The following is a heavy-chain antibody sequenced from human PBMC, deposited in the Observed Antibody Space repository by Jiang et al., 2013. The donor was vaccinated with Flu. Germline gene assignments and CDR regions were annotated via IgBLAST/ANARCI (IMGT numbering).Heavy chain of an antibody. CDR3: ARDVAFGAGSGSYYPGGGWFDP. Sequence: AVSGGSISSSNWWSWVRQPPGKGLEWIGEIYHSGSTNYNPSLKSRVTISVDKSKNQFSLKLSSVTAADTAVYYCARDVAFGAGSGSYYPGGGWFDPWGQGTLVTVSS. D-gene: IGHD3-10*01. CDR2: IYHSGST. CDR1: GGSISSSNW. V-gene: IGHV4-4*02. J-gene: IGHJ5*02.